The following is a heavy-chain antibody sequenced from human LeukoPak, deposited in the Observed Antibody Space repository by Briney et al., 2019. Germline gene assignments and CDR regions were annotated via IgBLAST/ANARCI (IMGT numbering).Heavy chain of an antibody. Sequence: SETLSLTCTVSGGSISSGGYYWSWIRQHPGKGLEWIGYIYYSGSTYYNPSLKSRVTISVGTSKNQFSLKLSSVTAADTAVYYCARVQRFLEWSDAFDIWGQGTMVTVSS. CDR3: ARVQRFLEWSDAFDI. V-gene: IGHV4-31*03. CDR1: GGSISSGGYY. J-gene: IGHJ3*02. D-gene: IGHD3-3*01. CDR2: IYYSGST.